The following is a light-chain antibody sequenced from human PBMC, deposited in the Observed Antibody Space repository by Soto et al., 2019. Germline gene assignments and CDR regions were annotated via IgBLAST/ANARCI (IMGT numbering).Light chain of an antibody. CDR3: QQYGSSPKT. V-gene: IGKV3-20*01. J-gene: IGKJ1*01. Sequence: EIVLTQSPGTLSLSPGERATLSCRASQSISSNYLAWYQQKPGQAPRLLIHGASNRATGIPDRFSGSGSGTDFTLTISRLEPEDFAAYYCQQYGSSPKTFGQGTKVDIK. CDR1: QSISSNY. CDR2: GAS.